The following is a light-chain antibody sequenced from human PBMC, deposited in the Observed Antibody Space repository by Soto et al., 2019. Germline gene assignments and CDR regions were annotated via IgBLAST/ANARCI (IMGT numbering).Light chain of an antibody. CDR3: GSYTGSITYV. CDR1: TSDVGGYNY. Sequence: QSVLTQPASVSGSLGQSITISCTGTTSDVGGYNYVSWYQQHPGKAPILMIYEVTNRPSGVSNRFSGPKSGNTASLTISGLQVEDEAKYYCGSYTGSITYVFGTGTKVTVL. CDR2: EVT. J-gene: IGLJ1*01. V-gene: IGLV2-14*01.